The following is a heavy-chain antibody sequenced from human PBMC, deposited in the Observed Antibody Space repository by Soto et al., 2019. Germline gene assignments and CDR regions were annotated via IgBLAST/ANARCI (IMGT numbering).Heavy chain of an antibody. V-gene: IGHV4-39*01. CDR3: ARTYLHDYGDYLVDY. CDR1: GGSISSSSYY. D-gene: IGHD4-17*01. J-gene: IGHJ4*02. CDR2: IYYSGTT. Sequence: PSETLSLTCTVSGGSISSSSYYWGWIRQPPGKGLEWIGSIYYSGTTYYNPSLKSRVTISVDTSKNQFSLKLSSVTAADTAVYYCARTYLHDYGDYLVDYWGQGTLVTVSS.